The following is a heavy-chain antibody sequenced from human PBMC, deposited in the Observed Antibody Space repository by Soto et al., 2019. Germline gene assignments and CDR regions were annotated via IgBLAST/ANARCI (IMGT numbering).Heavy chain of an antibody. D-gene: IGHD2-21*01. CDR2: TYYGSNWYT. CDR1: GDSVSTNTVA. J-gene: IGHJ4*02. V-gene: IGHV6-1*01. CDR3: ARDPPYLSPGSFDY. Sequence: SQTLSLTCAISGDSVSTNTVAWNWIRQSPSRGLEWLGRTYYGSNWYTDYSVSMRGRITIKSDTSRNQISLQMNSLRDEDTAVYYCARDPPYLSPGSFDYWGQGTLVTVSS.